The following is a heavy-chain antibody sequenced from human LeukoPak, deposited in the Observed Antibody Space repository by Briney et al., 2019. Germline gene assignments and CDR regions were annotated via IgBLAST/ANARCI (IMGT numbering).Heavy chain of an antibody. J-gene: IGHJ3*02. CDR1: GGAFSSYA. V-gene: IGHV1-69*05. D-gene: IGHD3-22*01. Sequence: SVKVSCKASGGAFSSYAISWVRQAPGQGLEWMGGIIPIFGTANYAQKFQGRVTITTDESTSTAYMELSSLRSEDTAVYYCARGDYYDSPRRAFDIWGQGTMVTVSS. CDR3: ARGDYYDSPRRAFDI. CDR2: IIPIFGTA.